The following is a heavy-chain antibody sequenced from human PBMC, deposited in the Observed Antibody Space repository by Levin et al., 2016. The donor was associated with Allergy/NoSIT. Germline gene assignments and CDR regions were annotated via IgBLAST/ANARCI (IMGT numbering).Heavy chain of an antibody. CDR2: ISSSSSYI. CDR3: ARLCPRDYDFWSGYYNYYYYYGMDV. Sequence: GGSLRLSCAASGFTFSSYSMNWVRQAPGKGLEWVSSISSSSSYIYYADSVKGRFTISRDNAKNSLYLQMNSLRAEDTAVYYCARLCPRDYDFWSGYYNYYYYYGMDVWGQGTTVTVSS. V-gene: IGHV3-21*01. CDR1: GFTFSSYS. D-gene: IGHD3-3*01. J-gene: IGHJ6*02.